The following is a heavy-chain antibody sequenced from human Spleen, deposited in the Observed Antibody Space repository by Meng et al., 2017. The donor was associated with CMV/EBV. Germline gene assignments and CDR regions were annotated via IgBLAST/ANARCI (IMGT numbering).Heavy chain of an antibody. J-gene: IGHJ3*02. V-gene: IGHV4-59*01. CDR2: VYHSGTT. CDR3: ARFNRPADAFDI. Sequence: SCKVSSDSRSDNYWSWVRQAPGRGLEWIGYVYHSGTTNYNPSLKSRVTISVDTSKNQFSLKLSSVTAADTAVYYCARFNRPADAFDIWGQGTMVTVSS. CDR1: SDSRSDNY.